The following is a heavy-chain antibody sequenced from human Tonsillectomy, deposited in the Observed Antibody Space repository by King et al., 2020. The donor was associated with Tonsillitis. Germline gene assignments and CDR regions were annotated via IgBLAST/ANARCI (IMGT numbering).Heavy chain of an antibody. CDR2: IRSKANSFAT. Sequence: VQLVESGGGLVQPGGSLKLSCAASRFTFSGSAMHWVRQASGKGLEWVGRIRSKANSFATAYAASVKGRITISGDDSKNTVNLQMNSLKTEDTAVDYWTRFAAPEYGDYGDYWGQGTLVTVSS. CDR1: RFTFSGSA. CDR3: TRFAAPEYGDYGDY. D-gene: IGHD4-17*01. V-gene: IGHV3-73*02. J-gene: IGHJ4*02.